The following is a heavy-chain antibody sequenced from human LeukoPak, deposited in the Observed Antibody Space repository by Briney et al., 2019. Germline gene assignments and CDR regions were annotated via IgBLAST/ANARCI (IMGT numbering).Heavy chain of an antibody. CDR1: GFTVSSNY. CDR2: IYSGGST. V-gene: IGHV3-66*01. CDR3: AREGQQLVNDY. Sequence: GGSLRLFCAASGFTVSSNYMSWVRQAPGKGLEWVSVIYSGGSTYYADSVKGRFTISRDNSKNTLYLQMNSLRAEDTAVYYCAREGQQLVNDYWGQGTLVTVSS. J-gene: IGHJ4*02. D-gene: IGHD6-13*01.